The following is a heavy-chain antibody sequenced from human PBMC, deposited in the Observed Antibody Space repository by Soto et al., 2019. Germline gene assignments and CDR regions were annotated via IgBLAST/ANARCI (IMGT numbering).Heavy chain of an antibody. CDR1: GGSISSGDYY. J-gene: IGHJ6*02. Sequence: SETLSLTCTVSGGSISSGDYYWSWIRQHPGKGLEWIGYIYYSGSTYYNPSLKSRVTISVDTSKNQFSLKLSSVTAADTAVYYCAASCVGCGGFNYYGMDVWGQGTTVTLSS. CDR3: AASCVGCGGFNYYGMDV. D-gene: IGHD2-21*01. V-gene: IGHV4-31*03. CDR2: IYYSGST.